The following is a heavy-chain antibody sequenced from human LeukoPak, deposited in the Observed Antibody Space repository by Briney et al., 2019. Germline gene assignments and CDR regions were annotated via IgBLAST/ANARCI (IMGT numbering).Heavy chain of an antibody. CDR3: ARASRWQLAIYYFDY. J-gene: IGHJ4*02. D-gene: IGHD2-15*01. CDR1: GFTFRSYA. CDR2: ISGSGGSA. V-gene: IGHV3-23*01. Sequence: PGGSLRLSCAASGFTFRSYAMSWVRQAPGKGLEWVSVISGSGGSAYYADSVKGRFTISRDNAKNSLYLQMNSLRAEGTAVYYCARASRWQLAIYYFDYWGQGTLVTVSS.